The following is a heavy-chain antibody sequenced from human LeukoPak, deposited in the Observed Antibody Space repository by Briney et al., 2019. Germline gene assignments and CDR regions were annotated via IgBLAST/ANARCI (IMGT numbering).Heavy chain of an antibody. CDR1: GDSIRSSSYY. J-gene: IGHJ4*02. V-gene: IGHV4-39*07. CDR2: ISYSGTT. Sequence: SETLSLTCTVSGDSIRSSSYYWGWIRQPPGKGLEWIGSISYSGTTYFNPSLQSRVIISVDTSKNQFSLKLISVTAADTAVYYCARGYSVDYWGQGVLVTVSS. D-gene: IGHD2-15*01. CDR3: ARGYSVDY.